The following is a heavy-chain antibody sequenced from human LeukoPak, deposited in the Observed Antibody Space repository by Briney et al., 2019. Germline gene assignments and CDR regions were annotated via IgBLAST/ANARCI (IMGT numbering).Heavy chain of an antibody. J-gene: IGHJ4*02. CDR1: GGTFSGNS. CDR2: FIPILNTT. CDR3: ARETRDSNWNSVAYLDH. V-gene: IGHV1-69*08. Sequence: SVKVSCKASGGTFSGNSITWVRQAPGQGLEWMGRFIPILNTTNYAQDFQGRVTLTADKSTSTAYMELMSLGSEDTAVYYCARETRDSNWNSVAYLDHWGQGTLVTVSS. D-gene: IGHD1-7*01.